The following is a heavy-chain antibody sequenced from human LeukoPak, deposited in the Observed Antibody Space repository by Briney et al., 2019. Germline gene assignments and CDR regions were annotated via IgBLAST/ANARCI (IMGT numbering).Heavy chain of an antibody. V-gene: IGHV1-69*13. CDR1: GGTFSSYA. Sequence: SVKVSCKASGGTFSSYAISWVRQDPGQGLEWMGGIIPIFGTANYAQKFQGRVTITADESTSTAYMELSSLRSEDTAVYYCASTGWGNYGYYYYMDVWGKGTTVTISS. J-gene: IGHJ6*03. D-gene: IGHD3-10*01. CDR3: ASTGWGNYGYYYYMDV. CDR2: IIPIFGTA.